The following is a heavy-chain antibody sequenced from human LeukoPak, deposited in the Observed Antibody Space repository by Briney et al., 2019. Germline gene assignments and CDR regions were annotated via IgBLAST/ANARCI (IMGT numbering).Heavy chain of an antibody. Sequence: GGSLRLSCAASGFTFSSYAMSWVRQAPGKGLEWVSAISGSGGSTYYADSVKGRVTISRDDSKSTLYLQMNSLRAEDTAVYYCAKDYGDNRNNWFDPWGQGTLVTVSS. CDR3: AKDYGDNRNNWFDP. J-gene: IGHJ5*02. CDR1: GFTFSSYA. CDR2: ISGSGGST. V-gene: IGHV3-23*01. D-gene: IGHD4-17*01.